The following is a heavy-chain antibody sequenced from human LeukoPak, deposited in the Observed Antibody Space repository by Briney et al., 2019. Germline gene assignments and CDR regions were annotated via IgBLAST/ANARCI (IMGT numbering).Heavy chain of an antibody. D-gene: IGHD3-9*01. CDR1: GGSISSYY. Sequence: SETLSLTCTVSGGSISSYYWSWIQQRAGKGLEWIGRIYTSGSTNYNPSLKSRVTMSVDTSKNQLSLKLSSVTAADTAVYYCARERYDILTGYYTFDYWGQGTLVTVSS. CDR2: IYTSGST. J-gene: IGHJ4*02. V-gene: IGHV4-4*07. CDR3: ARERYDILTGYYTFDY.